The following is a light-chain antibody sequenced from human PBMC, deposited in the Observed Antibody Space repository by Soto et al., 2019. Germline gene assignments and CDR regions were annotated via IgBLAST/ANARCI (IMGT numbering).Light chain of an antibody. CDR3: QQYHSHSWT. J-gene: IGKJ1*01. V-gene: IGKV1-5*01. Sequence: IQRTQSPSTLSASGGDIVTITCRAIQSISNWLAWYQQKPGIAPKLLIFAASTLESGVPSRFSGTGSGTEFTLSISSLRPDDFATYYCQQYHSHSWTFGQGTKVDIK. CDR1: QSISNW. CDR2: AAS.